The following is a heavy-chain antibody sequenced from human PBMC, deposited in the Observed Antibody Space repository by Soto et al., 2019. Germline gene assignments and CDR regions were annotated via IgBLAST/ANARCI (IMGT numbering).Heavy chain of an antibody. CDR2: ISSSSSYI. CDR1: GFTFSSYS. D-gene: IGHD3-22*01. Sequence: GGSLRLSCAASGFTFSSYSMNWVRQAPGKGLEWVSSISSSSSYIYYADSVKGRFTISRDNAKNSLYLQMNSLRAEDTAVYYCAKDLLGYDSSGSAPFDYWGQGTLVTVSS. J-gene: IGHJ4*02. CDR3: AKDLLGYDSSGSAPFDY. V-gene: IGHV3-21*01.